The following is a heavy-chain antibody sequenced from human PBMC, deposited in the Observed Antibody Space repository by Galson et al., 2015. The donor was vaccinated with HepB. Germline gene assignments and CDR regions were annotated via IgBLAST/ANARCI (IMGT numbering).Heavy chain of an antibody. CDR2: INAGGSSA. V-gene: IGHV3-74*01. J-gene: IGHJ4*02. CDR3: ARGPEASGRYYSGDH. Sequence: PRLSCAASGFTFSSHWMHWVRQAPGKGLVWVSRINAGGSSASYADSAKGRFTISRDNAKNTLYLQMNSLRPEDTAVYYCARGPEASGRYYSGDHWGQGTLVTVSS. CDR1: GFTFSSHW. D-gene: IGHD3-10*01.